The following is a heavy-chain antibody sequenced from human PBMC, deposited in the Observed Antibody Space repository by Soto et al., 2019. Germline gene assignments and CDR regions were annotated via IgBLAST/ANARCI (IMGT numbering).Heavy chain of an antibody. CDR2: IKSKTDGGTT. V-gene: IGHV3-15*01. J-gene: IGHJ1*01. D-gene: IGHD2-2*02. CDR3: TTGRSNCSSTSCYKYFQH. Sequence: GESLKISCAASGFTFSNAWMSWVRQAPGKGLEWVGRIKSKTDGGTTDYAAPVKGRFTISRDDSKNTLYLQMNSLKTEDTAVYYCTTGRSNCSSTSCYKYFQHWGQGTLVTVSS. CDR1: GFTFSNAW.